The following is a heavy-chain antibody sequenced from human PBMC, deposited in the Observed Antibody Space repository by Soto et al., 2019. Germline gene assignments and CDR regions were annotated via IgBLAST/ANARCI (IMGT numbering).Heavy chain of an antibody. Sequence: SETLSLTCTVSGGSISSSSYYWGWIRQPPGKGLEWIGSIYYSGSTYYNPSLKSRVTISVDTSKNQFSLKLSSVTAADTAVYYCARHYCTNGVCPPYLDAFDIWGQGTMVTVSS. CDR1: GGSISSSSYY. D-gene: IGHD2-8*01. CDR2: IYYSGST. J-gene: IGHJ3*02. V-gene: IGHV4-39*01. CDR3: ARHYCTNGVCPPYLDAFDI.